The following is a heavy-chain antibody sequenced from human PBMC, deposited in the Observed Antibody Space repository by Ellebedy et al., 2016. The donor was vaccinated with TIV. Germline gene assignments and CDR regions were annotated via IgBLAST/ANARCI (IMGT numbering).Heavy chain of an antibody. J-gene: IGHJ4*02. CDR3: VRGGARSSWYWRL. V-gene: IGHV3-7*03. Sequence: PGGSLRLSCAASEFAFADDWMSWVRQAPGKGLEWVANINKDGSEDYYMDSVKGRFTISRDNTENSLFLERSSLRAEDTAIYYCVRGGARSSWYWRLWGQGTLVTVSS. D-gene: IGHD2-8*02. CDR1: EFAFADDW. CDR2: INKDGSED.